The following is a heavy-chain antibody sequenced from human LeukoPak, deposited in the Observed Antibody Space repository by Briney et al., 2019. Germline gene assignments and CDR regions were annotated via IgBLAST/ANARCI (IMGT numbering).Heavy chain of an antibody. CDR1: GGSFSGYY. CDR3: ARAHGVIVVVPAANQNWFDP. D-gene: IGHD2-2*01. V-gene: IGHV4-34*01. Sequence: SETLSLTCAVYGGSFSGYYWSWIRQPPGKGLEWIGEINHSGSTNYNPSLKSRVTILVDTSKNQFSLKLSSVTAADTAVYYCARAHGVIVVVPAANQNWFDPWGQGTLVTVSS. J-gene: IGHJ5*02. CDR2: INHSGST.